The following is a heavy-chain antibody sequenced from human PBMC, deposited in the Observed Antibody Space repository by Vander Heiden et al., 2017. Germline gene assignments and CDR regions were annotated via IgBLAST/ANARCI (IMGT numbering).Heavy chain of an antibody. J-gene: IGHJ4*02. D-gene: IGHD3-16*01. CDR1: GFTLSSYV. V-gene: IGHV3-30*01. Sequence: QVQLVASGGGVVQPGRSLRLSCAASGFTLSSYVMHWVRQAPGKGLEWVAVISYDGSYKYYADSVKGRFTISRDNSKNTLYLQMNSLRAEDTAVYYCARDEGLDYWGQGTLVTVSS. CDR2: ISYDGSYK. CDR3: ARDEGLDY.